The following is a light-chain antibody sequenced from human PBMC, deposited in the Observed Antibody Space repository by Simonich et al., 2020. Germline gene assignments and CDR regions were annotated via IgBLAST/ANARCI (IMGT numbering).Light chain of an antibody. CDR3: SSYTSSSTVV. CDR2: ESS. CDR1: SSDVGSYNR. V-gene: IGLV2-18*02. Sequence: QSALTQPPSVSGSPGQSVTISCTGTSSDVGSYNRVSWYQQPPGPAPKLIIYESSNPPSRVPDRFSGSKSGNTASLTISGLQAEDEADYYCSSYTSSSTVVFGGGTKLTVL. J-gene: IGLJ2*01.